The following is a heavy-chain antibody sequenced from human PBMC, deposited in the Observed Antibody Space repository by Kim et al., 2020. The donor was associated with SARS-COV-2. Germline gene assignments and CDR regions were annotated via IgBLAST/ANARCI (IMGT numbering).Heavy chain of an antibody. Sequence: ASVKVSCKASGYTFTGYYMHWVRQAPGQGLEWMGRNNPNSGGTNYAQKFQGRVTMTRDTSISTAYMELSRLRSDDTAVYYCAGDHTIFGVVIIGGWFDPWGQGTLVTVSS. D-gene: IGHD3-3*01. CDR1: GYTFTGYY. V-gene: IGHV1-2*06. J-gene: IGHJ5*02. CDR2: NNPNSGGT. CDR3: AGDHTIFGVVIIGGWFDP.